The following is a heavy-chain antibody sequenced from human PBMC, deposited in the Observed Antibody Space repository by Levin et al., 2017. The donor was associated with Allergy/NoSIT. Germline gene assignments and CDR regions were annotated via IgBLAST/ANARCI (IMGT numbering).Heavy chain of an antibody. J-gene: IGHJ4*02. V-gene: IGHV3-23*01. CDR3: AKDLGYGSGSYYTPPTAIDY. D-gene: IGHD3-10*01. Sequence: GGSLRLSCAASGFTFSSYAMSWVRQAPGKGLEWVSAISGSGGSTYYADSVKGRFTISRDNSKNTLYLQMNSLRAEDTAVYYCAKDLGYGSGSYYTPPTAIDYWGQGTLVTVSS. CDR2: ISGSGGST. CDR1: GFTFSSYA.